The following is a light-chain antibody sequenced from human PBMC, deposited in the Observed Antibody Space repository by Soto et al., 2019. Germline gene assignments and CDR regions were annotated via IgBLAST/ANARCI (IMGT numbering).Light chain of an antibody. CDR3: QQYGSSPYT. J-gene: IGKJ2*01. CDR1: QSVSSSY. V-gene: IGKV3-20*01. Sequence: EIVLTQSPGTLSLSPGERATLSCRASQSVSSSYLAWYQQKPGQAPRLLIYGASSRATGIPDRFSGSGSGTDFTLTISSVEPEDFAVYYCQQYGSSPYTFGQGTKLEIK. CDR2: GAS.